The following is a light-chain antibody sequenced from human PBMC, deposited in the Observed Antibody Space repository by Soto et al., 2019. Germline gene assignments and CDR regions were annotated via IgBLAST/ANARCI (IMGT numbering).Light chain of an antibody. CDR2: GAT. J-gene: IGKJ4*01. V-gene: IGKV3-15*01. CDR3: QQYHNWPVT. CDR1: QSVSSN. Sequence: EIVMTQSPATLSVSPGERATLSCRASQSVSSNLAWYQHKPGQSPRLLISGATTGATGIPPRFSASGSGTDFTLTVNSLQSEDIAVYYCQQYHNWPVTFGGGTKVDIK.